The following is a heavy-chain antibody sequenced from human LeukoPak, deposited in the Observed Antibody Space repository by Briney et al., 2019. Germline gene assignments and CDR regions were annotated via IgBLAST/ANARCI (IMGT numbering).Heavy chain of an antibody. D-gene: IGHD3-3*01. Sequence: GGSLRLSCEGSAFIFSGHWMNWVRQTPGKGLEWVAVVSYDGSNKYYADSVKGRFTISRDNSKNTLYLQMNSLRAEDTAVYYCARDRQGDFWSGYDYWGQGTLVTVSS. CDR2: VSYDGSNK. CDR3: ARDRQGDFWSGYDY. V-gene: IGHV3-30-3*01. CDR1: AFIFSGHW. J-gene: IGHJ4*02.